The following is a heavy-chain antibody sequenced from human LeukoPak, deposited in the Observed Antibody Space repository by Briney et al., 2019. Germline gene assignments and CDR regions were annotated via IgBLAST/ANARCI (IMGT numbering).Heavy chain of an antibody. V-gene: IGHV4-34*01. CDR1: GGSFSGYY. CDR2: INHSGST. J-gene: IGHJ3*02. D-gene: IGHD3-22*01. Sequence: SETLSLTCAVYGGSFSGYYWSWIRQPPGKGLEWIGEINHSGSTNYNPSLESRVTISVDTSKNQFSLKLSSVTAADTAVYYCARVGSYYDSSGYHYNPFDIWGQGTMVTVSS. CDR3: ARVGSYYDSSGYHYNPFDI.